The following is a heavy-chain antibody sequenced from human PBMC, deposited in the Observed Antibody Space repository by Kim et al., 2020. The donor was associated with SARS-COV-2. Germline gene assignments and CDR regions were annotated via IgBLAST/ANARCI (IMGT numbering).Heavy chain of an antibody. CDR1: GYSFTSYW. CDR3: ARRLPYYYDSSGYSVAFDI. CDR2: IYPGDSDT. J-gene: IGHJ3*02. D-gene: IGHD3-22*01. V-gene: IGHV5-51*01. Sequence: GESLKISCKGSGYSFTSYWIGWVRQMPGKGLEWMGIIYPGDSDTRYSPSFQGQVTISADKSISTAYLQWSSLKASDTAMYYCARRLPYYYDSSGYSVAFDIWGQGTMVTVSS.